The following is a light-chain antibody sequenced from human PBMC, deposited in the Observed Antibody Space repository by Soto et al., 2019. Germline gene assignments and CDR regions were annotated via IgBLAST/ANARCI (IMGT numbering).Light chain of an antibody. Sequence: EIVLTQSPGTLSLSPGERATLSCRASQSVSSNYLAWYQQKPGQAPRLLIYCASSRATGVPDRFSGSGSGTDFTLTISSLEPEDFAVYYCQHYGTSRVTFGPGTKVDIK. CDR1: QSVSSNY. CDR2: CAS. J-gene: IGKJ3*01. V-gene: IGKV3-20*01. CDR3: QHYGTSRVT.